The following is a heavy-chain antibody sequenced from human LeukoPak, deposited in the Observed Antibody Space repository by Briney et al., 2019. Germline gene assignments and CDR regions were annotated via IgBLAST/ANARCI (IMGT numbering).Heavy chain of an antibody. CDR2: ISAYNGNT. CDR3: ARSFVTASTDAFDI. Sequence: GASVKVSCKASGYTFTSYGTSWVRQAPGQGLEWMGWISAYNGNTNYAQKLQGRVTMTTDTSTSTAYMELRSLRSDGTAVYYCARSFVTASTDAFDIWGQGTMVTVSS. V-gene: IGHV1-18*01. D-gene: IGHD5-18*01. J-gene: IGHJ3*02. CDR1: GYTFTSYG.